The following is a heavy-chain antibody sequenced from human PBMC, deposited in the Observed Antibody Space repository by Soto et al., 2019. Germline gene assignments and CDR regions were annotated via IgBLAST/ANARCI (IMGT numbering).Heavy chain of an antibody. CDR2: INQGGGRK. CDR3: AKGVPGIAVAGTGYFQH. CDR1: GFTFDDYC. D-gene: IGHD6-19*01. J-gene: IGHJ1*01. Sequence: GGSLRLACAASGFTFDDYCMSWARQAPRKGLEWVSNINQGGGRKYYVDSVKGRFTISRDNAKNTLYLQMNSLRAEDAAVYYCAKGVPGIAVAGTGYFQHWGQGTLVTVSS. V-gene: IGHV3-7*05.